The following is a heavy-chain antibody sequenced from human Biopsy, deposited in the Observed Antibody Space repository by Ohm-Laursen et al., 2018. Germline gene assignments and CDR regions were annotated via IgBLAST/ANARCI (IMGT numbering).Heavy chain of an antibody. CDR3: ARAKTQDRSFPDWYFDL. V-gene: IGHV4-31*03. D-gene: IGHD3-22*01. CDR2: IFFSGDT. Sequence: TLSLTCIVSGDSIFGGGYYWTWIRQHPEKGLEWLGYIFFSGDTHYNPSLRSRVDISSDVSKNEFYLRLYSVTAADTAVYYCARAKTQDRSFPDWYFDLWGRGTLVTVSS. CDR1: GDSIFGGGYY. J-gene: IGHJ2*01.